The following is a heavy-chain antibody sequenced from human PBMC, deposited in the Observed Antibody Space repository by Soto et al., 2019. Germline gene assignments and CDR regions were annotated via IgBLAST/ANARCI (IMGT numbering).Heavy chain of an antibody. CDR2: IYTSGST. Sequence: QVQLQESGPGLVKPSETLSLTCTVSGGSISSYYWSWIRQRAGKGLEWIGRIYTSGSTNYNPSLKSRVTMSVDKSKNQFSLKLSSVTAADTAVYYCARDGSGYEPPYFDYWGQGTLVTVSS. J-gene: IGHJ4*02. D-gene: IGHD5-12*01. CDR3: ARDGSGYEPPYFDY. CDR1: GGSISSYY. V-gene: IGHV4-4*07.